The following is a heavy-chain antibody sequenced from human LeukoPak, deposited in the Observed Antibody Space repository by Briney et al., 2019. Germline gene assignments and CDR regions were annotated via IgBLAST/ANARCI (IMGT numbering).Heavy chain of an antibody. V-gene: IGHV4-59*01. CDR1: GGSISSYY. D-gene: IGHD3-22*01. CDR3: ARDRDSSGLRDFDL. Sequence: PSETLSPTCTVSGGSISSYYWSWIRQPPGKGLEWIGYIYYSGNTNYNPSLKSRVSISIDTSKNQFSLQLSSVTAADTAVYYCARDRDSSGLRDFDLWGRGTLVTVS. J-gene: IGHJ2*01. CDR2: IYYSGNT.